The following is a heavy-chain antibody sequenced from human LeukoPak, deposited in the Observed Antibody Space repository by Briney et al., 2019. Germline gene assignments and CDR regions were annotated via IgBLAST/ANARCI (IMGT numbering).Heavy chain of an antibody. CDR2: ISYDGSNK. CDR3: AKDHSGWYVEYFDY. V-gene: IGHV3-30*18. CDR1: GFTFSSYG. J-gene: IGHJ4*02. Sequence: GGSLRLSCAASGFTFSSYGMHWVRQAPGKGLEWVAVISYDGSNKYYADSVKGRFTISRDNSKNTLYLQMNSLRAEDTAVYYCAKDHSGWYVEYFDYWGQGTLVTVSS. D-gene: IGHD6-19*01.